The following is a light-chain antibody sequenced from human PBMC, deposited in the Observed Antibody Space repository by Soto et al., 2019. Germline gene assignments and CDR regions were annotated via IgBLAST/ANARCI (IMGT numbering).Light chain of an antibody. Sequence: EIVMTQSPATLSVSPGERATLSCRASQSVSSNLAWYQQKPGQAPRLLIYGASTRATGIPASFSSRGYGTELTLTISSLQSEDIAVYYCQQYNSGYTFGQGTKLEIK. CDR3: QQYNSGYT. V-gene: IGKV3-15*01. CDR2: GAS. CDR1: QSVSSN. J-gene: IGKJ2*01.